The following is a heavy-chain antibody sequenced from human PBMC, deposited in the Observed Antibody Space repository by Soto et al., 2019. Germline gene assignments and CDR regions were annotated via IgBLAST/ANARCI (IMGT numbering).Heavy chain of an antibody. CDR2: MNPNSGNT. V-gene: IGHV1-8*01. Sequence: ASVKVSCKASGYTFTSYDINWVLQATGQGLEWMGWMNPNSGNTGYAQKFQGRVTMTRNTSISTAYMELSSLRSEDTAVYYCARTHIRYCSGGSCYHNWFDPWGQGTLVTVSS. J-gene: IGHJ5*02. CDR3: ARTHIRYCSGGSCYHNWFDP. CDR1: GYTFTSYD. D-gene: IGHD2-15*01.